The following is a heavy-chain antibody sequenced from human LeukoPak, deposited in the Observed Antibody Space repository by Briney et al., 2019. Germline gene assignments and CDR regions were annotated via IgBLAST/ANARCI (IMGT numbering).Heavy chain of an antibody. Sequence: GALRLSCAGSGITLSSYWMSWVRQAPGKGLEWVANIKQGWSEKYYVDSVKGRFTISRDNAKNSLYLQMNSLRAEDTAVYYCASGYGSGSYYVGGPTCFDYWGQGTLVTVSS. J-gene: IGHJ4*02. CDR3: ASGYGSGSYYVGGPTCFDY. CDR1: GITLSSYW. CDR2: IKQGWSEK. V-gene: IGHV3-7*01. D-gene: IGHD3-10*01.